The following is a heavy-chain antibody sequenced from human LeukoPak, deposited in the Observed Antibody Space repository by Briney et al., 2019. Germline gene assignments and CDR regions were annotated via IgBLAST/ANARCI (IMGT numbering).Heavy chain of an antibody. CDR2: IFYTGTA. CDR3: ARPYGSGWVPWDY. V-gene: IGHV4-39*01. D-gene: IGHD6-25*01. J-gene: IGHJ4*02. CDR1: GGSISSSSYY. Sequence: SETLSLTCTVSGGSISSSSYYWGWIRQPPGKGLEWIASIFYTGTAYYNPSLKSRVTISVDTSKNQFSLKLTSVTAADTAVYYCARPYGSGWVPWDYWGQGTLATVSS.